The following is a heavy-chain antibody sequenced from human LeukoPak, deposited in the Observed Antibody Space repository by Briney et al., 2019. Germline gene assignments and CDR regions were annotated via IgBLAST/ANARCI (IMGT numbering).Heavy chain of an antibody. CDR3: ASIPAATMDDY. Sequence: SETLSLTCAVSGGSISSSNWWSWVRQPPGKGLEWIGEIYHSGSTNYSPSLKSRVTISVDTSKNQFSLKLSSVTAADTAVYYCASIPAATMDDYWGQGTLVTVSS. V-gene: IGHV4-4*02. D-gene: IGHD2-2*01. CDR2: IYHSGST. J-gene: IGHJ4*02. CDR1: GGSISSSNW.